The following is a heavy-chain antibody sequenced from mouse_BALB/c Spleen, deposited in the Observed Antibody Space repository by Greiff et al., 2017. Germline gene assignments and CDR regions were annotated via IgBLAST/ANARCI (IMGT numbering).Heavy chain of an antibody. J-gene: IGHJ4*01. CDR1: GYSITSDYA. Sequence: EVKLMESGPGLVKPSQSLSLTCTVTGYSITSDYAWNWIRQFPGNKLEWMGYISYSGSTSYNPSLKSRISITRDTSKNQFFLQLNSVTTEDTATYYCARRGGYYHYAMDYWGQGTSVTVSS. CDR3: ARRGGYYHYAMDY. CDR2: ISYSGST. D-gene: IGHD2-3*01. V-gene: IGHV3-2*02.